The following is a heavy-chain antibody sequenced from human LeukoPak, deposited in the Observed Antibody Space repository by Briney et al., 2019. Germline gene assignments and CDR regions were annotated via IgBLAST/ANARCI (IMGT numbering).Heavy chain of an antibody. J-gene: IGHJ5*02. Sequence: SETLSLTCAVYGGSFSGYYWSWIRQAPGKGLEWIGEINHSGSTNYNPSLKSRVTISVDTSKNQFSLKLSSVTAADTAVYYCARGHYDSSGYYWGARAYNWFDPWGQGTLVTVSS. V-gene: IGHV4-34*01. CDR2: INHSGST. D-gene: IGHD3-22*01. CDR1: GGSFSGYY. CDR3: ARGHYDSSGYYWGARAYNWFDP.